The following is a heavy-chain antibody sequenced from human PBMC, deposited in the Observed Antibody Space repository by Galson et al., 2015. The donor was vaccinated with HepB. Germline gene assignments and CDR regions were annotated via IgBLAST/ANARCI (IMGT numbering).Heavy chain of an antibody. Sequence: SVKVSCKASGGTFSSYAISWVRQAPGQGLEWMGGIIPIFGTANYAQKFQGRVTITADESTSTAYMELSRLRSEDTAVYYCAIAMGSLKLYDYVWGSYRPFDYWGQGTLVTVSA. CDR3: AIAMGSLKLYDYVWGSYRPFDY. CDR2: IIPIFGTA. J-gene: IGHJ4*02. CDR1: GGTFSSYA. D-gene: IGHD3-16*01. V-gene: IGHV1-69*13.